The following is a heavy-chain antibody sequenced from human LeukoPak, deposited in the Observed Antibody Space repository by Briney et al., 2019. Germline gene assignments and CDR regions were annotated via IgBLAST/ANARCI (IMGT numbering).Heavy chain of an antibody. Sequence: PSETLSLTCTVSGGSISYDYRSWIRQSPGKRLEWIGYIHYSGATNYSPSLKSRVTISVDTSKNQFSLKLSPVTAADTALYYCATLRGASTAVFDSWGQGALVTVSS. CDR1: GGSISYDY. CDR3: ATLRGASTAVFDS. J-gene: IGHJ4*02. V-gene: IGHV4-59*08. CDR2: IHYSGAT. D-gene: IGHD2-21*02.